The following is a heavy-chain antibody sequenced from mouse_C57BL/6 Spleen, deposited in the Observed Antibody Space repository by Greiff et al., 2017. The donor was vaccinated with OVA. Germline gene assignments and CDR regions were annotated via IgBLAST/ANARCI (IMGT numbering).Heavy chain of an antibody. J-gene: IGHJ4*01. D-gene: IGHD2-4*01. V-gene: IGHV14-3*01. CDR2: IDPASGNT. CDR1: GFTFRNYC. Sequence: EVQLQQSGAELVRPGASVKLSCAASGFTFRNYCMHWVQQRPEQGLEWIGRIDPASGNTKYAPKFKGKATITADTSSNTAYMQLSSLTSEDTSIDYGASNDDDGVYAIDYWGQGTSVTVSS. CDR3: ASNDDDGVYAIDY.